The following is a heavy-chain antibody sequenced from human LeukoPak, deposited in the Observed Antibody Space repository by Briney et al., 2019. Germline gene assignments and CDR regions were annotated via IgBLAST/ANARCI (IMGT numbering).Heavy chain of an antibody. CDR1: GGSISSGGYS. CDR2: IYHSGST. D-gene: IGHD3-22*01. V-gene: IGHV4-30-2*01. CDR3: ARDRLSDSSGYYDY. Sequence: PSETLSLTCAVSGGSISSGGYSWSWVRQPPGKGLEWIVYIYHSGSTYYNPSLKSRVTISVDRSKTQFSLKLSSVTAADTAVYYCARDRLSDSSGYYDYWGQGTLVTVSS. J-gene: IGHJ4*02.